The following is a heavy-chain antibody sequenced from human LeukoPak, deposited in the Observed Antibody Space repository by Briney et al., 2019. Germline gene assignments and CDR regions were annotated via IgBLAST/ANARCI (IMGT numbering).Heavy chain of an antibody. CDR2: ISPNSGGT. V-gene: IGHV1-2*02. CDR1: AYTFNDYY. CDR3: ASGSSFDSSGRGFDY. Sequence: ASVRVSCKASAYTFNDYYIHWVRQAPGQGLEWMGWISPNSGGTRYAQKFQGRVTMTRDTSISTAYMELSRLRFDDTAVYYCASGSSFDSSGRGFDYWGQGTLVTVSS. J-gene: IGHJ4*02. D-gene: IGHD3-22*01.